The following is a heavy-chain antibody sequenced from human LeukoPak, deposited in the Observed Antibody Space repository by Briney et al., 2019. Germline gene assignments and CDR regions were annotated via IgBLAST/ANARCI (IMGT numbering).Heavy chain of an antibody. D-gene: IGHD6-13*01. CDR1: GFSFSSYG. CDR3: AKGGGIAAAWLVAFDI. V-gene: IGHV3-30*02. CDR2: IRYDGSNK. J-gene: IGHJ3*02. Sequence: GGSLRLSCAASGFSFSSYGMHWVRHAPDKGLEGGAVIRYDGSNKYYAESVKGRFSISRDNSKNTLYLQKHSLRAEDTAVSYCAKGGGIAAAWLVAFDIWGQGTMVTVSS.